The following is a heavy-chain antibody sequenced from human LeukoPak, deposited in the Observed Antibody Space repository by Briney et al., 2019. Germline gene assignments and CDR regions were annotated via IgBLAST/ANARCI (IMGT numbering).Heavy chain of an antibody. CDR3: ARGVEWYSSSWYWWFDP. D-gene: IGHD6-13*01. CDR1: GGSFSGYY. CDR2: INHSGST. J-gene: IGHJ5*02. Sequence: SETLSLTCAVYGGSFSGYYWSWIRQPPGKGLEWIGEINHSGSTNYNPSLKSRVTISVDTSKNQFSLKLSSVTAADTAVYYCARGVEWYSSSWYWWFDPWGQGTLVTVSS. V-gene: IGHV4-34*01.